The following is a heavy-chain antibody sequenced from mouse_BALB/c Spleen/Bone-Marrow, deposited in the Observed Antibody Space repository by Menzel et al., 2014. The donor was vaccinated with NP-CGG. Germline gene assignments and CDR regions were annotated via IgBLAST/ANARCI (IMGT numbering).Heavy chain of an antibody. CDR2: IWPGGST. J-gene: IGHJ4*01. V-gene: IGHV2-9*02. CDR1: GFSLNSFG. CDR3: AREGTFYYALDY. Sequence: VMLVESGPGLVAPSQSLSITRTVSGFSLNSFGVHWVRQPPGKGLEWLGVIWPGGSTNYNSALMSRLSISKDNSKSQVFLKMNSLQTDDTAMYYCAREGTFYYALDYWGQGTSVTVSS.